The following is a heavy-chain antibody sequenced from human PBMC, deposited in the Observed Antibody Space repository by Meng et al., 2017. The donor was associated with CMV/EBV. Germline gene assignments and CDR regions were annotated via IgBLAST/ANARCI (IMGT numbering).Heavy chain of an antibody. V-gene: IGHV3-30-3*01. D-gene: IGHD2-2*01. Sequence: GESLKISCAASGFTFSSYAMHWVRQAPGKGPEWVAVISYDGSNKYYADSVKGRFTISRDNSKNTLYLQMNSLRAEDTAVYYCARGLRLGKYQLLRGASGDYWGQGTLVTVSS. CDR2: ISYDGSNK. J-gene: IGHJ4*02. CDR1: GFTFSSYA. CDR3: ARGLRLGKYQLLRGASGDY.